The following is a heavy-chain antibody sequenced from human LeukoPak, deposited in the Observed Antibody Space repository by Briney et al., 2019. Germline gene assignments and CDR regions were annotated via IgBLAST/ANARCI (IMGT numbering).Heavy chain of an antibody. CDR3: AKGKDIVVVVAVKGGMDV. CDR1: GFTVSSNY. CDR2: IYSGGST. V-gene: IGHV3-66*01. Sequence: GGSLRLSCAASGFTVSSNYMSWVRQAPGKGLEWVSVIYSGGSTYYADSVKGRFTISRDNSKNTLYLQMNSLRAEDTAVYYCAKGKDIVVVVAVKGGMDVWGQGTTVTVSS. D-gene: IGHD2-15*01. J-gene: IGHJ6*02.